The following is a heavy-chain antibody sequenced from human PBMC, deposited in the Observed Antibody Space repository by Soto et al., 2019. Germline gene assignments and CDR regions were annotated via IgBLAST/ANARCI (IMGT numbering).Heavy chain of an antibody. V-gene: IGHV4-31*03. CDR2: IYYNGST. CDR1: GGSISSGGYY. D-gene: IGHD3-22*01. J-gene: IGHJ1*01. CDR3: AIYDSSGSRGFQH. Sequence: TPETLSLTCTVSGGSISSGGYYWSWIRQHPGKGLEWIGYIYYNGSTYYNPSLKSRVTISVDTSKNQFSLKLSSVTAADTAVYYCAIYDSSGSRGFQHWGQGTLVTVSS.